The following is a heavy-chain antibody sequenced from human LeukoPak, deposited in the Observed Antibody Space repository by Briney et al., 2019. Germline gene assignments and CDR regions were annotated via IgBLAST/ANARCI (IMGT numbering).Heavy chain of an antibody. CDR3: ARSYSSSGFYYYGMDV. Sequence: PESPSLTRTVSGGSISTYYWSWIRQTPRKRLEWIGYIYYSGSTNYSPSLTGRVTISLDTSKNQFSLKLSSVTAADTAVYDCARSYSSSGFYYYGMDVWGQGTTVTVSS. CDR2: IYYSGST. D-gene: IGHD6-6*01. CDR1: GGSISTYY. V-gene: IGHV4-59*01. J-gene: IGHJ6*02.